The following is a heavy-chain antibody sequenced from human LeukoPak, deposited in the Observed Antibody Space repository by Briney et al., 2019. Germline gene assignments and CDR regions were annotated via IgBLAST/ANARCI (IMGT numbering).Heavy chain of an antibody. J-gene: IGHJ6*03. D-gene: IGHD3-22*01. CDR2: IKQDGSEK. Sequence: HPGGSLRLSCAASGFTFSSYWMSWVRQAPGKGLEWVANIKQDGSEKYYVDSVKGRFTISRDNAKNSLYLQMNSLRAEDTAVYYCARDTYYHDSSGYPPLYYYYYYMDVWGKGTTVTVSS. CDR1: GFTFSSYW. V-gene: IGHV3-7*01. CDR3: ARDTYYHDSSGYPPLYYYYYYMDV.